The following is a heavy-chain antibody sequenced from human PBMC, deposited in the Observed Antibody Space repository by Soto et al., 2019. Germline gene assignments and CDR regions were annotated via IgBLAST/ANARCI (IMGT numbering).Heavy chain of an antibody. CDR3: AKELFADRSGYSSSWPDY. V-gene: IGHV3-9*01. CDR2: ISWNSGSI. Sequence: SLRLSCAASGFTFDDYAMHWVRQAPGKGLEWVSGISWNSGSIGYADSVKGRFTISRDNAKNSLYLQMNSLRAEDTALYYCAKELFADRSGYSSSWPDYWGQGTLVTVSS. CDR1: GFTFDDYA. D-gene: IGHD6-13*01. J-gene: IGHJ4*02.